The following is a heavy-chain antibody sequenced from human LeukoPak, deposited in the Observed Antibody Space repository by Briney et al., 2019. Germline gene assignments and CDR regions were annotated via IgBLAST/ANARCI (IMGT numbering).Heavy chain of an antibody. D-gene: IGHD3-10*01. CDR2: IKQDGSEK. CDR3: AKTLPYGSGSFDY. Sequence: QSGGSLRLSCAASGFTFSSYWMSWVRQAPGKGLEWVANIKQDGSEKYYVDSVKGRFIISRDNAKNSLYLQMNSLRAEDTALYYCAKTLPYGSGSFDYWGQGTLVTVSS. V-gene: IGHV3-7*01. J-gene: IGHJ4*02. CDR1: GFTFSSYW.